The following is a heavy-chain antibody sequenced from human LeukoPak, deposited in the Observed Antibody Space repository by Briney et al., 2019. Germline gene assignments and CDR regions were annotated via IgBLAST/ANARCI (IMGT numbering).Heavy chain of an antibody. D-gene: IGHD3-3*01. CDR2: IIPIFGTA. CDR3: ARAHSSPGITIFGVVTLTLDAFDI. V-gene: IGHV1-69*05. J-gene: IGHJ3*02. CDR1: GGTFSSYA. Sequence: SVKVSCKASGGTFSSYAISWVRQAPGQGLEWMGGIIPIFGTANYAQKFQGRVTITTDESTSTAYMELSSLRSEDTAVYYCARAHSSPGITIFGVVTLTLDAFDIWGQGTMVTVSS.